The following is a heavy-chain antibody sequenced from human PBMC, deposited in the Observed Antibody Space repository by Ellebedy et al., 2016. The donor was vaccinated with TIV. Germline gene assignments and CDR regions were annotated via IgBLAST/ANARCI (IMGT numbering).Heavy chain of an antibody. CDR3: ARDLYYGIDF. V-gene: IGHV3-74*01. CDR1: GFTFSSYW. D-gene: IGHD2-8*01. CDR2: MKGDGSSV. J-gene: IGHJ6*02. Sequence: GESLKISCAASGFTFSSYWMNWVRQAPGKGLEWVSRMKGDGSSVTYADSVKGRFTISSDNAKNTLYLQMNSLRADDTAVYYCARDLYYGIDFWGQGTTVTVSS.